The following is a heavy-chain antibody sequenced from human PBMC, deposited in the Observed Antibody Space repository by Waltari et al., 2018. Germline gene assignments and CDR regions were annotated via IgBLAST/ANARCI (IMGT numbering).Heavy chain of an antibody. Sequence: QVQLVQSGAVVKRPGASVKVSCNASGYTFTGYYIHWVRQAPGQGLEWMGRINPNSGGTSSAQNFQGRVTMTRNTSISTAYMELSRLRSDDTAVYYCARGYFDILTTYSPYCFDFWGQGTLVTVSS. D-gene: IGHD3-9*01. CDR2: INPNSGGT. J-gene: IGHJ4*02. CDR1: GYTFTGYY. V-gene: IGHV1-2*06. CDR3: ARGYFDILTTYSPYCFDF.